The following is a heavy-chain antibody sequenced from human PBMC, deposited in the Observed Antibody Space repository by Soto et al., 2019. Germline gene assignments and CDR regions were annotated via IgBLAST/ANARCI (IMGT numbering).Heavy chain of an antibody. V-gene: IGHV7-4-1*01. Sequence: QVQLVQSGSELKKPGASVKVSCKASGYTFTSYAMNWVRQAPGQGLEWMGWINTNTGNPTYAQGFTGRLVFSLDTSVSTAYLQICSLKAEDTAVYYCARGPVYYDFWYYYYYGMDVWGQGTTVTVSS. J-gene: IGHJ6*02. CDR2: INTNTGNP. D-gene: IGHD3-3*01. CDR3: ARGPVYYDFWYYYYYGMDV. CDR1: GYTFTSYA.